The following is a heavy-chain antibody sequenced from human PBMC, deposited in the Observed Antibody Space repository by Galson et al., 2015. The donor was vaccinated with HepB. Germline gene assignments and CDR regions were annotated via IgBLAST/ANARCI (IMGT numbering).Heavy chain of an antibody. Sequence: SLRLSCAASGFTFSNFAMSWIRLAPGKGLEWVSTISDTGDAFSYIADSVKGRFTISRDNSKNTLYLQMNSLRAEDAAVYHCAKSAFGQNLRGWFDPWGQGTQVTVSS. D-gene: IGHD1-14*01. CDR3: AKSAFGQNLRGWFDP. CDR2: ISDTGDAFS. J-gene: IGHJ5*02. V-gene: IGHV3-23*01. CDR1: GFTFSNFA.